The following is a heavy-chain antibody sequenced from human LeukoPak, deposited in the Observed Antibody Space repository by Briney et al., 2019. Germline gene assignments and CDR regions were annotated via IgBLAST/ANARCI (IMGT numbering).Heavy chain of an antibody. CDR3: ARDLGNTATEYYFDY. Sequence: SETLSLTCTVSGGSISSGGYYWSWIRQHPGKGLEWIGYIYYSGSTYYNPSLKSRVTISVDTSKNQFSLKLSSVTAADTAVYYCARDLGNTATEYYFDYWGQGTLVTVSS. D-gene: IGHD5-18*01. V-gene: IGHV4-31*03. CDR1: GGSISSGGYY. J-gene: IGHJ4*02. CDR2: IYYSGST.